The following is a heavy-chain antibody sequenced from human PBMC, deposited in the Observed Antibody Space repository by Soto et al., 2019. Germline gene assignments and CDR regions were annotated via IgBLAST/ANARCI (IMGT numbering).Heavy chain of an antibody. CDR3: ARDRGYCSGGSCYDYYYYYCMDV. Sequence: QVQLVQSVAEVKKPGASVKVSCKASGYTFTSYGISWVRQAPRPGLEWMGWTSAYNGNTNYAQKLQGRVTMTTDTSTSTAYMELRSLISDDTAVYYCARDRGYCSGGSCYDYYYYYCMDVCGQWTTVTVSS. CDR2: TSAYNGNT. D-gene: IGHD2-15*01. CDR1: GYTFTSYG. V-gene: IGHV1-18*04. J-gene: IGHJ6*02.